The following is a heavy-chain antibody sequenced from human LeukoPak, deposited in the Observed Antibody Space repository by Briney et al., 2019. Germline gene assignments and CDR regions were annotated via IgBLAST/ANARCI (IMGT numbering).Heavy chain of an antibody. CDR2: IIPIFGTA. D-gene: IGHD1-26*01. V-gene: IGHV1-69*05. CDR1: GGTFSSYA. Sequence: SVKVSCKASGGTFSSYAISWVRQAPGQGLEWMGRIIPIFGTANHAQKFQGRVTITTDESTSTAYMELSSLRSEDTAVYYCARDRGLIVGAAVDYWGQGTLVTVSS. J-gene: IGHJ4*02. CDR3: ARDRGLIVGAAVDY.